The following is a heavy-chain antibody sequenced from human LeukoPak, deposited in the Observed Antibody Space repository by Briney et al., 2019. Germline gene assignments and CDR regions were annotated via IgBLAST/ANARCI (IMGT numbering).Heavy chain of an antibody. J-gene: IGHJ4*02. Sequence: GGSLRLSCAASGFTFDRFTIHWVRQIPGKGLEWVSLINRRGHTFYADSVRGRFTISRDNNRNSVFLQMDSLRPEDTALYHCAKEVDCPSDCLFFHSWGQGTLVTVSA. V-gene: IGHV3-43*01. CDR3: AKEVDCPSDCLFFHS. D-gene: IGHD2-21*02. CDR2: INRRGHT. CDR1: GFTFDRFT.